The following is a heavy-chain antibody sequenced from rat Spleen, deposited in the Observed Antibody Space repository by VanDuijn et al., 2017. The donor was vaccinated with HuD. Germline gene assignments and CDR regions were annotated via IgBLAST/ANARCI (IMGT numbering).Heavy chain of an antibody. CDR3: LREDLMSGFDY. CDR1: GFTFSDYY. Sequence: EVQVVESDGGLVQPGRSLKLSCAVSGFTFSDYYMAWVRQPPTKGLEWVATITYDGSSTYYRDSVKGRFTLSRDNAKSTLYLQMDSLRSEDTATYYCLREDLMSGFDYWGQGVMVTVSS. V-gene: IGHV5-29*01. CDR2: ITYDGSST. D-gene: IGHD1-5*01. J-gene: IGHJ2*01.